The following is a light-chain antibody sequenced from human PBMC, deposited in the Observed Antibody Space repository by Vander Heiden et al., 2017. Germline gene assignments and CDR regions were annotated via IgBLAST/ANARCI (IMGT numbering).Light chain of an antibody. J-gene: IGKJ2*01. CDR1: ENIGRS. CDR3: HQSSSVPYS. V-gene: IGKV6-21*01. CDR2: YAS. Sequence: EIVLTQSPDFQSVAPQEKVTITCRASENIGRSLHWYQRKPGQSPKLLIKYASQSFSGVPSRFSGGGSGTDFTLTINSLEAEDAATYYCHQSSSVPYSFGQGTKLDIK.